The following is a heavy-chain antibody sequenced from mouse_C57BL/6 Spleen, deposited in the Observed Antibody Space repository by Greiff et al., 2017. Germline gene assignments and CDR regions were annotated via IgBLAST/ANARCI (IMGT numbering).Heavy chain of an antibody. CDR2: IHPNSGST. CDR3: ARRDGYIYAMDY. J-gene: IGHJ4*01. D-gene: IGHD2-3*01. CDR1: GYTFTSYW. Sequence: QFQLQQPGAELVKPGASVKLSCKASGYTFTSYWMHWVKQRPGQGLEWIGMIHPNSGSTNYNEKFKSKATLTVDKSSSTAYMQLSSLTSEDSAVYYCARRDGYIYAMDYWGQGTSVTVSS. V-gene: IGHV1-64*01.